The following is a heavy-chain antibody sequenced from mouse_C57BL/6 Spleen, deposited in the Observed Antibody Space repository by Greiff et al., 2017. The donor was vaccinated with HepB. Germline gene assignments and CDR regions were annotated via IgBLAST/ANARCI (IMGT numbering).Heavy chain of an antibody. V-gene: IGHV1-4*01. D-gene: IGHD1-1*01. CDR3: ARGDYYGSGLSY. CDR2: INPSSGYT. CDR1: GYTFTSYT. J-gene: IGHJ2*01. Sequence: VQLQQSGAELARPGASVKMSCKASGYTFTSYTMHWVKQRPGQGLEWIGYINPSSGYTKYNQKFKDKATLTADKSSSTAYMQLSSLTSEDSAVYYCARGDYYGSGLSYWGQGTTLTVSS.